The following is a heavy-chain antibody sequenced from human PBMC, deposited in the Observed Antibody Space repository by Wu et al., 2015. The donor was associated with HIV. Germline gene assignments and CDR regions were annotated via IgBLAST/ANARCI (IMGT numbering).Heavy chain of an antibody. J-gene: IGHJ5*02. CDR3: ARDTQVGYSYGCSWFDP. CDR1: GGTFSSYA. V-gene: IGHV1-69*13. Sequence: QVQLVQSGAEVKKPGSSVKVSCKASGGTFSSYAISWVRQAPGQGLEWMGRIIPIFGTANYAQKFQGRVTITADESTSTAYMELSSLRSEDTAVYYCARDTQVGYSYGCSWFDPWGQGTLVTVSS. D-gene: IGHD5-18*01. CDR2: IIPIFGTA.